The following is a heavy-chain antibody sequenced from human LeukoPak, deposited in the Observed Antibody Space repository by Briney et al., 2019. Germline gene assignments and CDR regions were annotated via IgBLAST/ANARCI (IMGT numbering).Heavy chain of an antibody. CDR2: IIPIFGTA. V-gene: IGHV1-69*05. CDR3: ARGDTFDWDYYYYMDV. Sequence: SVKVSCKASGGTFSSYAISWVRQVPGQGLEWMGGIIPIFGTANYAQKFQGRVTITTDGSTSTAYMELSSLRSEDTAVYYCARGDTFDWDYYYYMDVWGKGTTVTVSS. J-gene: IGHJ6*03. CDR1: GGTFSSYA. D-gene: IGHD3-9*01.